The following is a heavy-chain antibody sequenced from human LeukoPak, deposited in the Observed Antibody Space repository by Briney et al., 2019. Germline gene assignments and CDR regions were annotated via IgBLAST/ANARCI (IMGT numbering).Heavy chain of an antibody. Sequence: SETLSLTCTVSGGSISSYYWSWIRQPPGKGLEWIGYIYYSGSTNYNPSLKSRVTISVDTSKNQFSLKLSSVTAADTAVYYCARVPYYYGSGNGVYYYYYMDVWGKGTTVTISS. D-gene: IGHD3-10*01. J-gene: IGHJ6*03. V-gene: IGHV4-59*01. CDR3: ARVPYYYGSGNGVYYYYYMDV. CDR1: GGSISSYY. CDR2: IYYSGST.